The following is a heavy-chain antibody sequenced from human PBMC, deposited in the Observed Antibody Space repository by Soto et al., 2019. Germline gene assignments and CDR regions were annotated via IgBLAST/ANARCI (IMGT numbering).Heavy chain of an antibody. CDR2: ISGSGGST. CDR3: ATGRGVNFYYGMDV. V-gene: IGHV3-23*01. Sequence: EVPLLESGGGLVQPGGSLRLSCAASGFTFSSYAMSWVRQAPGKGLEWVSAISGSGGSTYYADSVKGRFTISRDNSKNTLYLQMNSLRAEDTAVYYCATGRGVNFYYGMDVWGQGTTVTVSS. J-gene: IGHJ6*02. CDR1: GFTFSSYA. D-gene: IGHD3-10*01.